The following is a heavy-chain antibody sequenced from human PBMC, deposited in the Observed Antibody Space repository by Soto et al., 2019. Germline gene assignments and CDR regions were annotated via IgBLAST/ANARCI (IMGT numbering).Heavy chain of an antibody. D-gene: IGHD5-18*01. Sequence: QVQLVQSGTEVKRPGASVTVSCKASGYALSNYGINWVRQSPGQELEGMGWISGYNGHTNYAQKFQGRVNMTTKTSASTAYLDLRSRRYYDKAVYYCERDDAELETAQQSVYYYYGMEVWGQGTKVRVS. J-gene: IGHJ6*02. CDR3: ERDDAELETAQQSVYYYYGMEV. V-gene: IGHV1-18*01. CDR2: ISGYNGHT. CDR1: GYALSNYG.